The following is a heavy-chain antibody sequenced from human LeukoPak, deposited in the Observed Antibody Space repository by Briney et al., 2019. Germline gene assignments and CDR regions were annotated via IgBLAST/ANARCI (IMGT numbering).Heavy chain of an antibody. D-gene: IGHD3-16*01. Sequence: SETLSLTCTVSGGSISSGGYYWSWIRQHPGKGLEWIGYIYYSGSTYYNPSLKNRVTISVDASKNRFSLKLNFVTAADTAVYYCARRYPFDLSAFEIWGQGTMVTVSS. CDR3: ARRYPFDLSAFEI. V-gene: IGHV4-39*01. J-gene: IGHJ3*02. CDR1: GGSISSGGYY. CDR2: IYYSGST.